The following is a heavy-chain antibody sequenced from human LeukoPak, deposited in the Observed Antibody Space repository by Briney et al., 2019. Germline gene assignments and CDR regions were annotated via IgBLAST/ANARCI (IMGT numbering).Heavy chain of an antibody. CDR2: INHSGST. CDR1: GGSFSGYY. D-gene: IGHD5-18*01. J-gene: IGHJ5*02. Sequence: PSETLSLTCAVYGGSFSGYYWSWIRQPPGKGLEWIGEINHSGSTNYNPSLKSRVTISVDTSKNQFYLKLSAVTAADTAVYYCARSGYSYGKGYGWFDPWGQGTLVTVSS. V-gene: IGHV4-34*01. CDR3: ARSGYSYGKGYGWFDP.